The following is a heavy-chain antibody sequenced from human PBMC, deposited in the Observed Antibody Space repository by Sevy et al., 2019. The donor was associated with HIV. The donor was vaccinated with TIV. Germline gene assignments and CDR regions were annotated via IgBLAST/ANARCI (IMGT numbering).Heavy chain of an antibody. CDR2: IWYDGSDQ. Sequence: GGSLRLSCAVSGFTFSNYGMHWVRQAPGKGLEWVAVIWYDGSDQKYTDSLKGRFIISRDDSKNTLYLQMNSLRAEDTAVYYCARGGHDLGALDIWGQWTMVTVSS. D-gene: IGHD2-21*02. CDR3: ARGGHDLGALDI. V-gene: IGHV3-33*01. J-gene: IGHJ3*02. CDR1: GFTFSNYG.